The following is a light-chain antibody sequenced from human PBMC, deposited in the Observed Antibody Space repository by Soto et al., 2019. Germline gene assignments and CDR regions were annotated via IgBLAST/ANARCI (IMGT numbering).Light chain of an antibody. CDR1: QTIRTY. CDR3: QQSFSTPLT. V-gene: IGKV1-39*01. CDR2: SAS. Sequence: DIQMTPFPSSLSASVGARVTITCRASQTIRTYLNWYQQQSGKAPKLLIYSASTLQSGVPSRFSGSGPGTDFTLTISNLQPEDFATDHCQQSFSTPLTFGQGTKVESK. J-gene: IGKJ1*01.